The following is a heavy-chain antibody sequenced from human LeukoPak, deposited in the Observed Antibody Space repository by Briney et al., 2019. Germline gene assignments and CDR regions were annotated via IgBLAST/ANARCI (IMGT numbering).Heavy chain of an antibody. CDR1: GGSISSSSYY. CDR3: ARHGASYCSGGSCYGYHNWFDP. Sequence: TTSETLSLTCTVSGGSISSSSYYWGWIRQPPGKGLERIGSIYYSGSTYYNPSLKSRVTISVDTSKNQFSLKLSSVTAADTAVYYCARHGASYCSGGSCYGYHNWFDPWGQGTLVTVSS. D-gene: IGHD2-15*01. CDR2: IYYSGST. J-gene: IGHJ5*02. V-gene: IGHV4-39*01.